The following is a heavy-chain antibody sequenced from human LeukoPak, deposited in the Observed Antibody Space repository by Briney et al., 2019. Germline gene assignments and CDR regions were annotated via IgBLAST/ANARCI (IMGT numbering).Heavy chain of an antibody. D-gene: IGHD4-11*01. V-gene: IGHV1-24*01. Sequence: RASVKVSCKVFGHTLSELTMHWVRQAPGKGLEWMGGFDPEDDERMYAGKFRGRVTMTEDISTDTAYMELSSLRSEDTAVYFCATEMTSVVPDYWGQGTLVTVSS. CDR2: FDPEDDER. CDR1: GHTLSELT. J-gene: IGHJ4*02. CDR3: ATEMTSVVPDY.